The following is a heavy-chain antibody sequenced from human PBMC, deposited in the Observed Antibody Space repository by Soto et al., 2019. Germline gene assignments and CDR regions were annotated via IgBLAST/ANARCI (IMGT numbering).Heavy chain of an antibody. CDR2: ISSSSSYI. CDR3: ARSDCTSTSCYVVWFDP. Sequence: SGGGLVKPGGSLRLSCAASGFSFSNYGMNWVRQAPGKGLEWVSSISSSSSYISYADSVKGRFTISRDNAKNSVFLQMNSLRAEDTAVYYCARSDCTSTSCYVVWFDPWGQGTLVTVSS. CDR1: GFSFSNYG. D-gene: IGHD2-2*01. J-gene: IGHJ5*02. V-gene: IGHV3-21*01.